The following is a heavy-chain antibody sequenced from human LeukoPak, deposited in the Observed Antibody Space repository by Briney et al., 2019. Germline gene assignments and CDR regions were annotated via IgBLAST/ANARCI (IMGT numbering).Heavy chain of an antibody. CDR1: GGTFSSYA. D-gene: IGHD4-23*01. V-gene: IGHV1-69*01. J-gene: IGHJ6*04. CDR2: IIPIFGAA. Sequence: VKVSFKASGGTFSSYAISWVRQAPGQGLGWMGGIIPIFGAAIYAQKFQGRVTITADESTNTAYMELSSLRSEDTAVYYCARETVTRRPGPDTYYYYYGMDVWGKGTTVTVSS. CDR3: ARETVTRRPGPDTYYYYYGMDV.